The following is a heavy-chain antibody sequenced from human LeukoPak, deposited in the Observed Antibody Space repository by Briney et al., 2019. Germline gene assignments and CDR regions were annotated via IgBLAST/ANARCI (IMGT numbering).Heavy chain of an antibody. CDR3: AKNEASGYGQGVGYYFYMDV. CDR1: GFTFSSYP. Sequence: GGSLRLSCAASGFTFSSYPMTWVRQAPGRGLEGGSTISGSDGRTNYADSVKGRFTVSRHNSNNTLYLQIDSLRAEDTAVYYCAKNEASGYGQGVGYYFYMDVWGKGTTVTVSS. CDR2: ISGSDGRT. V-gene: IGHV3-23*01. J-gene: IGHJ6*03. D-gene: IGHD5-12*01.